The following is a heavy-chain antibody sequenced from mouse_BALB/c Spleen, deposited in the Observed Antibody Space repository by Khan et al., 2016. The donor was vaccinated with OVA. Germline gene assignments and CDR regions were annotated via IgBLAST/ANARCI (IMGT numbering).Heavy chain of an antibody. CDR3: ARDVHDHGSRGALDY. J-gene: IGHJ4*01. CDR1: GYTFTSYS. Sequence: QVQLQQSGAELARPGASVKMSCKASGYTFTSYSMHWIKQRPGQGLEWIGNINPSNGYTNHNQKFRDKATLTADKSSSTAYMQLSSLTSEDSAVDYCARDVHDHGSRGALDYWGQGTSVTVSS. D-gene: IGHD1-1*01. CDR2: INPSNGYT. V-gene: IGHV1-4*01.